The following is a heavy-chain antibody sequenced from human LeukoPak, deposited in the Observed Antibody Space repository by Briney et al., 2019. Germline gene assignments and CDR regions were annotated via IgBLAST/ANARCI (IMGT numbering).Heavy chain of an antibody. J-gene: IGHJ5*02. D-gene: IGHD6-13*01. CDR3: ARARYSSSWFFRAGWFDP. V-gene: IGHV1-18*01. CDR2: VSTYNGNT. Sequence: ASVKVSCKTSGYTFTTYNIAWVRQAPGQGLEWVGWVSTYNGNTDYAQTVQGRVAMTTDTSTNTAYMDLRSLRPDDTAVYYCARARYSSSWFFRAGWFDPWGQGTLVTVSS. CDR1: GYTFTTYN.